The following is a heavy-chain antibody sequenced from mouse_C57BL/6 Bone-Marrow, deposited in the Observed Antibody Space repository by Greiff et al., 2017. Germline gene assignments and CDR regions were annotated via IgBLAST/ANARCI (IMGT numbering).Heavy chain of an antibody. J-gene: IGHJ1*03. CDR2: INPSTGGT. Sequence: EVQLVESGPELVKPGASVKISCKASGYSFTGYYMNWVKQSPEKSLEWIGEINPSTGGTTYNQKFKAKATLTVDKSSSTAYMQLKSLTSEDSAVYYCARRAIVTTWYFDVWGTGTTVTVSS. V-gene: IGHV1-42*01. CDR3: ARRAIVTTWYFDV. CDR1: GYSFTGYY. D-gene: IGHD2-5*01.